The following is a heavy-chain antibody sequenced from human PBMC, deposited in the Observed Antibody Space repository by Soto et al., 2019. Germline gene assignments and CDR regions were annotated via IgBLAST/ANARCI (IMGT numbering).Heavy chain of an antibody. D-gene: IGHD2-15*01. V-gene: IGHV4-59*01. CDR2: INYSGST. Sequence: PSETLSLTCTVSGGSISSYYWSWIRQPPGKGLEWIAYINYSGSTNYNPSLKSRVTISVDISKNQFSLKLSSVTAADTAIYYCARDRYCSGGSCYPFRLDYWGQGILVTVSS. CDR3: ARDRYCSGGSCYPFRLDY. CDR1: GGSISSYY. J-gene: IGHJ4*02.